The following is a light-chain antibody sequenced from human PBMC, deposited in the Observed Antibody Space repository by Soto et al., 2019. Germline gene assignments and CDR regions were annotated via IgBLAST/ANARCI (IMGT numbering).Light chain of an antibody. J-gene: IGLJ3*02. CDR1: TGYD. V-gene: IGLV1-40*01. CDR3: QSYDSSLSGWV. Sequence: QSVLTQPPSVSGAPGQRVTISCTGSTGYDVHWYQQFPGTAPKLLIHDNSIRPSGVPDRFSGSKSGTSASLAITGLQAEDEADYYCQSYDSSLSGWVFSGGTKRTVL. CDR2: DNS.